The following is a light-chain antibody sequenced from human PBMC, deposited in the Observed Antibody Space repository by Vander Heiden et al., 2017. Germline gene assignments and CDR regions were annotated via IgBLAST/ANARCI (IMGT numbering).Light chain of an antibody. CDR2: DTS. CDR1: TGAVTSGHY. J-gene: IGLJ3*02. V-gene: IGLV7-46*01. CDR3: FLSYGGAHEV. Sequence: QAGVTQQPSPTLSPGGTVTVTCGSSTGAVTSGHYPYCFQQKPGHAPNTLIYDTSHEHSWTPARVSASLLGGNAALPISGAQPEDDADDYCFLSYGGAHEVFGGGTKLTVL.